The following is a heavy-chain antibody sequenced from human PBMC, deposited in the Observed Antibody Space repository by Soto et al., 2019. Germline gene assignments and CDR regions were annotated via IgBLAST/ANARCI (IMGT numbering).Heavy chain of an antibody. J-gene: IGHJ4*02. CDR2: IGDSGATT. Sequence: PGGSLRLSCAASRFTFSSYAMNWVRQAPGKGLEWVSVIGDSGATTYYADSVKGRFTISRDNSKNTLYLQMNSLRAEDTAVYYCAKALTTVGGQGTLVTVSS. CDR3: AKALTTV. V-gene: IGHV3-23*01. D-gene: IGHD4-17*01. CDR1: RFTFSSYA.